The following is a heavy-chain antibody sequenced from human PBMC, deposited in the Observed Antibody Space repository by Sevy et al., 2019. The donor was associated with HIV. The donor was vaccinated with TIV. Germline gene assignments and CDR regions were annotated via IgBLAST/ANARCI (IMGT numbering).Heavy chain of an antibody. D-gene: IGHD3-10*02. V-gene: IGHV3-30*03. Sequence: GGSLRLSCTASGFTFSKYGMNWVRQAPGKGLEWVAVISYGGATKYYGDSVKGRFTISRDHSENTLYLQMNSLRAEDTAVCYYATARGDLFGDLLTYSHDYWGQGTLVTVSS. CDR1: GFTFSKYG. J-gene: IGHJ4*02. CDR3: ATARGDLFGDLLTYSHDY. CDR2: ISYGGATK.